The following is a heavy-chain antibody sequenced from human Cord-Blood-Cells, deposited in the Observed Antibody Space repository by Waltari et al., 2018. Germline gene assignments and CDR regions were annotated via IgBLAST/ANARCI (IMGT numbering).Heavy chain of an antibody. Sequence: QVQLVQSGAEVKKPGASVKVSCKASGYTFTGYYMHRVRQAPGQGMGWISPHSGGTNYAQELKGRVTRTRDTSIRTDYTELTRLRSDDTAVYYCARSHRPLMITFGGVNGYYFDYWGQGTLVTVSS. CDR1: GYTFTGYY. CDR3: ARSHRPLMITFGGVNGYYFDY. V-gene: IGHV1-2*02. J-gene: IGHJ4*02. CDR2: ISPHSGGT. D-gene: IGHD3-16*01.